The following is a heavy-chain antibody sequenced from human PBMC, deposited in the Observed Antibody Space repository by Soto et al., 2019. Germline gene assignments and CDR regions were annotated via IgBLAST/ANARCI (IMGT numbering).Heavy chain of an antibody. V-gene: IGHV4-31*03. CDR3: ARVSMSSWYYFDY. D-gene: IGHD6-13*01. CDR1: GGSISSGGYY. CDR2: IYYSGST. J-gene: IGHJ4*02. Sequence: SETLSLTCTVSGGSISSGGYYWSWIRQHPGKGLEWIGHIYYSGSTYYNPSLKSRVTISVDTSKNQFSLKLSSVTAADTAVYYCARVSMSSWYYFDYWGQGTLVTVSS.